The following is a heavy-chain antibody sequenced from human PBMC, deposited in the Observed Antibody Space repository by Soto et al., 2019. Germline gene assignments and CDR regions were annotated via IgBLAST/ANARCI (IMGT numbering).Heavy chain of an antibody. CDR1: GGTFSSYA. CDR3: ARDRASYSSSSVNWFVP. Sequence: QVQQVQSGAEVKKPGSSVKVSCKASGGTFSSYAISWVRQAPGQGLEWMGGIIPIFGTANYAQKFQGRVTITADESTSTAYMELSSLRSQDTAVYYCARDRASYSSSSVNWFVPWGQGTLVTVSS. V-gene: IGHV1-69*01. CDR2: IIPIFGTA. D-gene: IGHD6-6*01. J-gene: IGHJ5*02.